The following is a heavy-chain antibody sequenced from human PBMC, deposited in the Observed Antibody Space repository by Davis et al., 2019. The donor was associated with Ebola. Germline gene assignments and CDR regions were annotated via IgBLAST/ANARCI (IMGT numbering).Heavy chain of an antibody. CDR3: TRRLPANWFDP. CDR1: GGPISSYY. V-gene: IGHV4-39*01. D-gene: IGHD2-15*01. J-gene: IGHJ5*02. CDR2: IYYNGNT. Sequence: SEPLSLTCTVSGGPISSYYWSWIRQPPGKGLEWVGAIYYNGNTYYNPSLKSRVTISADTSKNQFSLKLNSVTAADTAIYYCTRRLPANWFDPWGRGTLVSVSS.